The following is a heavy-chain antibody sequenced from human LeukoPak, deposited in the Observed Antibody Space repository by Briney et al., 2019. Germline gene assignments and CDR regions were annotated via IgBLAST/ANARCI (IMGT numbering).Heavy chain of an antibody. V-gene: IGHV3-23*01. CDR1: GFTFSSYA. J-gene: IGHJ4*02. CDR3: ARDPITMVRGVITMAEGFDY. Sequence: GGSLRLSCAASGFTFSSYAMSWVRQAPGKGLEWVSAISGSGGSTYYADSVKGRFTISRDNSKNTLYLQMNSLRAEDTAVYYCARDPITMVRGVITMAEGFDYWGQGTLVTVSS. D-gene: IGHD3-10*01. CDR2: ISGSGGST.